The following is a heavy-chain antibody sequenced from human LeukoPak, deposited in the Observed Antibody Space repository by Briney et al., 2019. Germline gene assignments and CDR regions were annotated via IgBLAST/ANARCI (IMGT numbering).Heavy chain of an antibody. J-gene: IGHJ4*02. D-gene: IGHD6-19*01. CDR1: EYSLSDLS. CDR2: FDSESNKR. Sequence: GASVKVSCKISEYSLSDLSIHWVREAPGEGLEWMGGFDSESNKRVYSQKFQGRVTMTEDTSADTACMELTSLRSEDTAVYFCATDRVYRSSGRSGGFFDYWGQGTLAIVSS. V-gene: IGHV1-24*01. CDR3: ATDRVYRSSGRSGGFFDY.